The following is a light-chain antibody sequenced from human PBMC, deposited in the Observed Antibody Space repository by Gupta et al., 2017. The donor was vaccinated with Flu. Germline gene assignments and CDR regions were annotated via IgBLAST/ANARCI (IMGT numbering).Light chain of an antibody. CDR2: AAS. V-gene: IGKV1-39*01. CDR1: QSISSY. Sequence: DIQMTQSPSSLSASVGDRVTITCRASQSISSYLNWYQQKPGKAPKLLIYAASSLQSGVPSRFSGSGSGTDFTLTISSLRPEDFATYYCQQSYSTPRITFGQGTRLEIK. CDR3: QQSYSTPRIT. J-gene: IGKJ5*01.